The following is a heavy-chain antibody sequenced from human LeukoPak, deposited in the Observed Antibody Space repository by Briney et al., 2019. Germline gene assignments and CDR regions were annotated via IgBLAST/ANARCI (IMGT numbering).Heavy chain of an antibody. CDR1: GFTFSNAW. CDR2: IKSKTDGGTK. D-gene: IGHD3-10*01. J-gene: IGHJ6*03. CDR3: ARVYYGSGSLYYYYYMDV. V-gene: IGHV3-15*01. Sequence: PGGSLRLSCAASGFTFSNAWMSWVRQAPGKGLEWVGRIKSKTDGGTKDYAAPVKGRFTISRDDSKNTLYLQMNSLKTEDTAVYYCARVYYGSGSLYYYYYMDVWGKGTTVTISS.